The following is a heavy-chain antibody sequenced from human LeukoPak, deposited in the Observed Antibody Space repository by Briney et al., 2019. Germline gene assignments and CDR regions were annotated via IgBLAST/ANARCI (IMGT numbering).Heavy chain of an antibody. V-gene: IGHV4-59*01. D-gene: IGHD4-17*01. CDR1: GRSISSYY. CDR2: INYSGST. J-gene: IGHJ5*02. Sequence: SETLSLTCTVSGRSISSYYWSWIRQPPGKGLEWIGYINYSGSTNYNPSLKSRVTMSVDTSKNQFSLKLSSVTAADTAMYYCAREDRQDYVYIHHWGQGSLVTVSS. CDR3: AREDRQDYVYIHH.